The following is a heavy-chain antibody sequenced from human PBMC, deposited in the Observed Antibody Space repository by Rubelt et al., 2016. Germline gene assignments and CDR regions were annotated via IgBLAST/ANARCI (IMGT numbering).Heavy chain of an antibody. CDR1: GGSISSYY. Sequence: QVQLQESGPGLVKPSETLSLTCTVSGGSISSYYWSWIRQPAGKGLEWIGRIYTSGSTNYNHSLKGRLPIAVDTSKNQVSLKLGSVTAADTAVYYCARPYSSGYYYFDYWGQGTLVTVSS. V-gene: IGHV4-4*07. J-gene: IGHJ4*02. D-gene: IGHD3-22*01. CDR3: ARPYSSGYYYFDY. CDR2: IYTSGST.